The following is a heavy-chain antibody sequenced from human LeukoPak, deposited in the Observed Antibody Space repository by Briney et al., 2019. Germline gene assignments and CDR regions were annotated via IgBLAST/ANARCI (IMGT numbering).Heavy chain of an antibody. CDR3: GRVTIYAFDI. D-gene: IGHD4-23*01. J-gene: IGHJ3*02. V-gene: IGHV1-46*03. Sequence: ASVKVSCKASGNTFSSYFIHGVRQAPGHGLEWMGIISPSGGTTSYSQEFQGRVTMTRETSTSTVYMELSSLRSEDTAVYYCGRVTIYAFDIWGQGTMVTVSS. CDR2: ISPSGGTT. CDR1: GNTFSSYF.